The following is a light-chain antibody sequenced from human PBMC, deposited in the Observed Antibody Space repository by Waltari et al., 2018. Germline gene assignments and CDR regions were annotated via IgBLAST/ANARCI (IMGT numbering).Light chain of an antibody. CDR1: QSVGDN. CDR2: GAS. Sequence: EIVLTQSPATRSVSTGRTATLSCRASQSVGDNLAWYQQKHGQAPRLLIYGASSRATDIPDRFSGSGSGTEFTLTISTLHSEDFAVYFCQHYNEWPQYTFAQGTKVEIK. J-gene: IGKJ2*01. CDR3: QHYNEWPQYT. V-gene: IGKV3-15*01.